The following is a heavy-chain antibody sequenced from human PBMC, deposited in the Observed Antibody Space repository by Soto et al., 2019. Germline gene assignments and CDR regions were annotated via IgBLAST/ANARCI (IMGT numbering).Heavy chain of an antibody. CDR2: INPYRDAA. J-gene: IGHJ5*02. CDR1: GGTFNIYA. Sequence: ASVKVSCKASGGTFNIYAITWVRQAPGQGLEWMGGINPYRDAADYAPSFQGRVTMTTDTSISTVYMELSRLRFDDTAVYYCARVIRGAYYNSPLDTWGQGTVVTVSS. D-gene: IGHD3-10*01. V-gene: IGHV1-2*02. CDR3: ARVIRGAYYNSPLDT.